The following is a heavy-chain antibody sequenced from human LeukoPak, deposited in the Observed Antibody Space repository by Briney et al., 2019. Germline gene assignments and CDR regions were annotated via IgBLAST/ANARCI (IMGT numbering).Heavy chain of an antibody. V-gene: IGHV3-53*01. J-gene: IGHJ4*02. D-gene: IGHD3-10*01. Sequence: GGSLRLSCAASGFTFSSNYMTWVRQAPGKGLEWVSMIYAGGDTHYADSVKGRFTISRDNSKNTLCLQMDSLTADDTALYYCARLWFGEGHFDYWGQGTLVTVSS. CDR2: IYAGGDT. CDR1: GFTFSSNY. CDR3: ARLWFGEGHFDY.